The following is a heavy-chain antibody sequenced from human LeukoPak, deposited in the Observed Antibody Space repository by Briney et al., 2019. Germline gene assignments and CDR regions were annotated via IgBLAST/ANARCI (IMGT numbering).Heavy chain of an antibody. J-gene: IGHJ4*02. CDR1: GFTFSSYW. Sequence: GGSLRLSCAASGFTFSSYWMSWVRQAPGKGLEWVANIKQDGSEKYYVDSVKGRFTISRDNAKNSLYLQMNSLRAEDTAVYYCAKDRDSSSWYDCFDYWGQGTLVTVSS. CDR3: AKDRDSSSWYDCFDY. CDR2: IKQDGSEK. V-gene: IGHV3-7*03. D-gene: IGHD6-13*01.